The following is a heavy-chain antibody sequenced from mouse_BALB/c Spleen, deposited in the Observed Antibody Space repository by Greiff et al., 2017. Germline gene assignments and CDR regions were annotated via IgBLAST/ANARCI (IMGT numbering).Heavy chain of an antibody. CDR2: INPSTGYT. D-gene: IGHD2-4*01. J-gene: IGHJ1*01. V-gene: IGHV1-7*01. CDR3: ARRYDYENWYFDV. CDR1: GYTFTSYW. Sequence: QVQLQQSGAELAKPGASVKMSCKASGYTFTSYWMHWVKQRPGQGLEWIGYINPSTGYTEYNQKFKDKATLTADKSSSTAYMQLSSLTSEDSAVYYCARRYDYENWYFDVWGAGTTVTVSS.